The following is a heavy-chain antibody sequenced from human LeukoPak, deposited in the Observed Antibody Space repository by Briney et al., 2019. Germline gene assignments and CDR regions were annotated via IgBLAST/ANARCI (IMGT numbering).Heavy chain of an antibody. J-gene: IGHJ6*02. CDR1: GFPISTNY. CDR3: ARDHITMIRGVSYYYYGMDV. V-gene: IGHV3-53*01. CDR2: IYSGGNT. Sequence: GGSLRLSCAASGFPISTNYMSWVRQAPGKGPEWVSIIYSGGNTFYADSVKGRFTISRDSSKNTLFLQMISLRAEDTAVYYCARDHITMIRGVSYYYYGMDVWGQGTTVTVSS. D-gene: IGHD3-10*01.